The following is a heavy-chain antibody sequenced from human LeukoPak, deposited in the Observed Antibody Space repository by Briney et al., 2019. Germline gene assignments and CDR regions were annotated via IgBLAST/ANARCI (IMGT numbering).Heavy chain of an antibody. J-gene: IGHJ3*02. V-gene: IGHV4-39*07. D-gene: IGHD3-10*01. CDR2: IYYSGST. Sequence: SETLSLTCTVSGGSISSSSYYWGWIRQPPGKGLEWIGSIYYSGSTYYNPSLKSRVTISVDTSKNQFSLKLSSVTAADTAVYYCARDSYGSGSEDAFDIWGQGTMVTASS. CDR3: ARDSYGSGSEDAFDI. CDR1: GGSISSSSYY.